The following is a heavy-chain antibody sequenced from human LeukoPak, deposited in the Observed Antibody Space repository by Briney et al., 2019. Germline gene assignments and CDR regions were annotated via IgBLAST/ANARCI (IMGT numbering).Heavy chain of an antibody. CDR3: ARDGGLTTSLYYYYYYGMDV. Sequence: GASVKVSCKASGYTFTGYYMHWVRQAPGQGLEWMGWVNPNNGGTNYAQKLQGRVTMTTDTSTSTAYMELRSLRSDDTAVYYCARDGGLTTSLYYYYYYGMDVWGQGTTVTVSS. D-gene: IGHD4-17*01. CDR1: GYTFTGYY. V-gene: IGHV1-2*02. J-gene: IGHJ6*02. CDR2: VNPNNGGT.